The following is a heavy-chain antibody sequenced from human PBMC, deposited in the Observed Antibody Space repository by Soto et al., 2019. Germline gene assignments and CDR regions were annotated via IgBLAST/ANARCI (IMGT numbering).Heavy chain of an antibody. CDR2: IRSNSDGGTT. J-gene: IGHJ3*02. V-gene: IGHV3-15*07. Sequence: EVQLVESGGGLVTPGGSLRLSCEASGFTFTNAWMNWVRQAPGQGLEWVGRIRSNSDGGTTDYAAPVKGRFSISRDDSKNTLYLQKNSLKTVETAVYYCSTTKAGTNTFGIWGQGTMVTVSS. CDR3: STTKAGTNTFGI. D-gene: IGHD1-7*01. CDR1: GFTFTNAW.